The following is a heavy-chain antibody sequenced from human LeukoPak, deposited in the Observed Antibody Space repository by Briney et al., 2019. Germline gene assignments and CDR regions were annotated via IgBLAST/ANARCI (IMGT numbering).Heavy chain of an antibody. D-gene: IGHD3-22*01. J-gene: IGHJ4*02. Sequence: SETLSLTCAVYGGSFSGYYWSWIRQPPGKGLEWIGEINHSGSTNYNPSLKSRVTISVDTSKNQFSLKLSSVTAVDTAVYYCARGGTGKGRAGETMIVVVTPNLFDYWGQGTLVTVSS. CDR3: ARGGTGKGRAGETMIVVVTPNLFDY. CDR1: GGSFSGYY. V-gene: IGHV4-34*01. CDR2: INHSGST.